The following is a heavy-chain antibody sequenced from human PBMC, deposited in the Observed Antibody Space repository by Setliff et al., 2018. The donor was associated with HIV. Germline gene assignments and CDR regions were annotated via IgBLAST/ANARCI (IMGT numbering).Heavy chain of an antibody. V-gene: IGHV1-18*01. CDR3: ARVIQDTSGWYGRLDH. CDR1: GYTFTNHG. Sequence: ASVKVSCKTSGYTFTNHGINWVRQAPGQGLEWMGWSSTSNENTYYAEKFQGRVTMTTDTSTNTAYLDLGSLRSDDTAIYYCARVIQDTSGWYGRLDHWGQGTLVTVSS. J-gene: IGHJ4*02. CDR2: SSTSNENT. D-gene: IGHD6-19*01.